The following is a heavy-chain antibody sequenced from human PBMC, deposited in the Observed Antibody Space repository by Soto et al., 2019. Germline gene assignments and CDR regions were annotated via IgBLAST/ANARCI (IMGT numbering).Heavy chain of an antibody. D-gene: IGHD6-19*01. CDR2: IYYSGST. Sequence: KPSETLSLTCVVSGGSISSYYWSWIRQPPGKGLEWIGYIYYSGSTNYNPSLKSRVTISLDTSKNQFSLKLSSVTAADTAVYYCARDRYSSGWLDYWGLGILVTVSS. V-gene: IGHV4-59*01. J-gene: IGHJ4*02. CDR3: ARDRYSSGWLDY. CDR1: GGSISSYY.